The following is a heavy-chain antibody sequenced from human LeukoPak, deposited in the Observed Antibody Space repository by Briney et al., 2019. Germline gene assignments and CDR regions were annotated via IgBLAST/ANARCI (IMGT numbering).Heavy chain of an antibody. CDR2: MNPNSGNT. J-gene: IGHJ4*02. V-gene: IGHV1-8*03. CDR3: ARGASRSFGY. CDR1: GYTFTTYD. Sequence: GASVKVSCKASGYTFTTYDINWVRQATGQGLEWMGWMNPNSGNTGYVQKFHGRVTFTRDTSKSTAYMELSSLRSEDTAVYFCARGASRSFGYWGQGTLVTVSS.